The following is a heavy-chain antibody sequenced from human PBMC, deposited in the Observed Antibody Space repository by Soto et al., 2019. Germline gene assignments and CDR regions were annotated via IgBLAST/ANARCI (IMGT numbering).Heavy chain of an antibody. CDR2: ISYDGSNK. CDR3: AKVARDCSSTSCYSYWYFDL. Sequence: QVQLVESGGGVVQPGRSLRLSCAASGFTFSSYGMHWVRQAPGKGLEWVAVISYDGSNKYYADSVKGRFTISRDKSKNTLYLQMNSLRAEDTAVYYCAKVARDCSSTSCYSYWYFDLWGRGTLVTVS. J-gene: IGHJ2*01. CDR1: GFTFSSYG. D-gene: IGHD2-2*01. V-gene: IGHV3-30*18.